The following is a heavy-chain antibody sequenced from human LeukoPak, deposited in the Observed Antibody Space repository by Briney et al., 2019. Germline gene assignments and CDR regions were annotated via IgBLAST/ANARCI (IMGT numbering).Heavy chain of an antibody. J-gene: IGHJ5*01. D-gene: IGHD4-23*01. CDR3: ARNHGGWFDS. CDR2: MSYSGTT. CDR1: GGSLSNFY. Sequence: SETLSLTCTVSGGSLSNFYWTWIRPSHGNGLEWIGYMSYSGTTKYSPSLKSRVTISLDTSKNQFSLKLNSVTAADTAVYYCARNHGGWFDSWGQGTLVTVSS. V-gene: IGHV4-59*01.